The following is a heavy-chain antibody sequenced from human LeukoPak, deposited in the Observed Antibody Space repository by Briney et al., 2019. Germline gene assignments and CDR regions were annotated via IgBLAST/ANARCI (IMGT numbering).Heavy chain of an antibody. D-gene: IGHD6-19*01. CDR1: GFTFSSYG. Sequence: GGSLRLSCAASGFTFSSYGMHWVRQAPGKGLEWVAVIWYGGGNKYYADSVKGRFTISRDNSKNTLYLQMNSLRAEDTAVYYCARGPDSSGWYFDYWGQGTLVTVSS. V-gene: IGHV3-33*01. J-gene: IGHJ4*02. CDR2: IWYGGGNK. CDR3: ARGPDSSGWYFDY.